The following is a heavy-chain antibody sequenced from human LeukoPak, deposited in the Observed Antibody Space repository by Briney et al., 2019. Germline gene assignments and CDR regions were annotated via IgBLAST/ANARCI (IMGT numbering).Heavy chain of an antibody. CDR2: ISWNSGSI. D-gene: IGHD2-2*01. V-gene: IGHV3-9*01. CDR1: GFILGDHA. J-gene: IGHJ5*02. CDR3: AKELGYCSSTSCYPLDP. Sequence: GGSLRLSCTASGFILGDHAMSWVRQAPGKGLEWVSGISWNSGSIGYADSVKGRFTISRDNAKNSLYLQMNSLRAEDTALYYCAKELGYCSSTSCYPLDPWGQGTLVTVSS.